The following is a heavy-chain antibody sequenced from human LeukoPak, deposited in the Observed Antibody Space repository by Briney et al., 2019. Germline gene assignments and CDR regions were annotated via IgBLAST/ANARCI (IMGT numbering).Heavy chain of an antibody. J-gene: IGHJ1*01. CDR3: ARVQYYDSSGYEGAQYFQH. D-gene: IGHD3-22*01. CDR1: GFTFSSYA. V-gene: IGHV3-30-3*01. Sequence: GGSLRLSCAASGFTFSSYAMHWVRQAPGKGLEWVAVISYDGSNKYYADSVKGRFTISRDNSKNTLYLQMNSPRAEDTAVYYCARVQYYDSSGYEGAQYFQHWGQGTLVTVSS. CDR2: ISYDGSNK.